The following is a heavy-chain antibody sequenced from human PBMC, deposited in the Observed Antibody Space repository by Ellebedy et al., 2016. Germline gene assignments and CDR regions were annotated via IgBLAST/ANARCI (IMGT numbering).Heavy chain of an antibody. CDR1: GFTFGDYA. J-gene: IGHJ3*02. V-gene: IGHV3-49*03. D-gene: IGHD2-2*01. CDR2: IRTIAYRATT. CDR3: SRVYCSSTNCLLHDAFDI. Sequence: GESLKISXTGSGFTFGDYAVNWFRQAPGKGLEWVGFIRTIAYRATTEYAASVQGRFTISRDDAKTIAYLQMNSPKTDDTGVYYCSRVYCSSTNCLLHDAFDIWGQGTMVTVSS.